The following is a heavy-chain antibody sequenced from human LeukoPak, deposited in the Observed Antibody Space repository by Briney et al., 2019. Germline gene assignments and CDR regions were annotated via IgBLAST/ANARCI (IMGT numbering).Heavy chain of an antibody. CDR2: IYSGGST. CDR3: AKDGTRAAANPFDC. D-gene: IGHD6-13*01. J-gene: IGHJ4*02. V-gene: IGHV3-53*05. Sequence: GGSLRLSCAASGFTVSSNYLSWVRQAPGKGLEWVSVIYSGGSTYYADSVKGRFTISRDNSKNTLYLQMNSLRAEDTAVYYCAKDGTRAAANPFDCWGQGTLVTVSS. CDR1: GFTVSSNY.